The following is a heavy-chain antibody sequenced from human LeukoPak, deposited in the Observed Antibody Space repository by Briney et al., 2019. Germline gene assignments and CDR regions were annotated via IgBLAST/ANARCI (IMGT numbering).Heavy chain of an antibody. CDR3: ARCGPEYSSAWPDY. CDR1: GGSFSGYY. J-gene: IGHJ4*02. CDR2: INHSGST. Sequence: SETLSLTCAVYGGSFSGYYWSWIRQPPGKGLEWIGEINHSGSTNYNPSLKSRVTISVDTSKNQFFLRLNSVTAADTAVYYCARCGPEYSSAWPDYWGQGTLVTVSS. V-gene: IGHV4-34*01. D-gene: IGHD6-19*01.